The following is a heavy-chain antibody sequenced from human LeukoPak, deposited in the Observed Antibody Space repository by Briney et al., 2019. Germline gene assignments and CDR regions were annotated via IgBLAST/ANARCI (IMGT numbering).Heavy chain of an antibody. CDR3: ASNYYDSSEDAFDI. V-gene: IGHV3-53*01. CDR2: TYSGGDT. CDR1: GFTVSSNY. Sequence: GGSLRLSCAASGFTVSSNYMSWVRQAPGKGLEWVSVTYSGGDTYYADSVKGRFTISRDNSKNTLYLQMNSLRAEDTAVYCCASNYYDSSEDAFDIWGQGTMVTVSS. D-gene: IGHD3-22*01. J-gene: IGHJ3*02.